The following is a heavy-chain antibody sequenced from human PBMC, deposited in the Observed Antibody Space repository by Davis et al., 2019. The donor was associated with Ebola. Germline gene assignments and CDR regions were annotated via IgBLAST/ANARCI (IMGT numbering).Heavy chain of an antibody. CDR2: IRSKANSYAT. D-gene: IGHD4-11*01. CDR1: GFTFSGSA. V-gene: IGHV3-73*01. J-gene: IGHJ6*02. Sequence: GESLKISCAASGFTFSGSAMHWVRQASGKGLEWVGRIRSKANSYATAYAASVKGRFTISRDDSKNTAYLQMNSLKTGDTAVYYCTRLVYSTDYGMDVWGQGTTVTVSS. CDR3: TRLVYSTDYGMDV.